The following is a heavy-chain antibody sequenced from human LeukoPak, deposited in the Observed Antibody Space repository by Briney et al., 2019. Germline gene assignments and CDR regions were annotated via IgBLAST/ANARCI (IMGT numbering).Heavy chain of an antibody. Sequence: GGSLRLSCTASGFTFGDYAMSWVRQAPGKGLEGGGFIRSKAYGGTTEYAASVKGRFTISRDDSKSIAYLQMNSLKTEDTAVYYCTRGSSGLRFLEWLFNSAFDIWGQGTMVTVSS. J-gene: IGHJ3*02. CDR1: GFTFGDYA. D-gene: IGHD3-3*01. V-gene: IGHV3-49*04. CDR3: TRGSSGLRFLEWLFNSAFDI. CDR2: IRSKAYGGTT.